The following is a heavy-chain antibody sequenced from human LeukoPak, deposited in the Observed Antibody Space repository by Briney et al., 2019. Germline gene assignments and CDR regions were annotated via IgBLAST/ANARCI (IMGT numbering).Heavy chain of an antibody. CDR2: ISGSGGST. J-gene: IGHJ4*02. V-gene: IGHV3-23*01. Sequence: GGSLRLSCAASGFTFSSYAMSWVRQAPGKGLEWVSAISGSGGSTYYADSVKGRFTISRDNSKNTLYLQMNSLRAQDTAVYYCAKVTAWGSYRYTFDYWGQGTLVTVSS. D-gene: IGHD3-16*02. CDR3: AKVTAWGSYRYTFDY. CDR1: GFTFSSYA.